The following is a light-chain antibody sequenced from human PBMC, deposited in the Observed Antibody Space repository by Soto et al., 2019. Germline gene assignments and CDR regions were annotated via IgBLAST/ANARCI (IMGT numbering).Light chain of an antibody. CDR2: GAS. CDR3: QQYNNWPWT. J-gene: IGKJ1*01. V-gene: IGKV3-15*01. Sequence: EIVLTQSPAALSLSPGERATLSCRASQSVSSNLAWHQQKPGQAPSLLIYGASTRATGIQDRFCGNGSGTEFTLTISSLDSEDFAVYYCQQYNNWPWTFGQGTKVVIK. CDR1: QSVSSN.